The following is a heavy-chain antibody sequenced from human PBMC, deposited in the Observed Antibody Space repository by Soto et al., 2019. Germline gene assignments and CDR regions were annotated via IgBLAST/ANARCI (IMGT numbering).Heavy chain of an antibody. V-gene: IGHV3-30*18. Sequence: PGGSLRLSCGASGLSLSRFGVHWVRQAPGKGLEWVAFISEHGTDKKYPDSVKGRFTISRDNSQNEIYLQMNNLRLEDTGVYFCAKDRVVGTMVRYYYYDKDVWGQGTTVTVSS. CDR3: AKDRVVGTMVRYYYYDKDV. J-gene: IGHJ6*02. CDR2: ISEHGTDK. D-gene: IGHD3-10*01. CDR1: GLSLSRFG.